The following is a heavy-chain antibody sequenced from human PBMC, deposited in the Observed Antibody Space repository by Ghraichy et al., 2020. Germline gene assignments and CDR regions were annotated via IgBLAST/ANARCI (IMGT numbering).Heavy chain of an antibody. D-gene: IGHD6-13*01. CDR1: GFTFSSYW. V-gene: IGHV3-74*01. CDR2: IKSDGSGT. CDR3: AREKYTSSALTDY. Sequence: GGSLRLSCAASGFTFSSYWMSWVRQAPGKGLVWVSRIKSDGSGTSYADSVKGRFTISRDNAKNTLYLQMNSLRAEDTAVYYCAREKYTSSALTDYWGQGTLVTVSS. J-gene: IGHJ4*02.